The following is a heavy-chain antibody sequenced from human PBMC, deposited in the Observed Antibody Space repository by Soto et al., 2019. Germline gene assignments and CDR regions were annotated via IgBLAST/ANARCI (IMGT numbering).Heavy chain of an antibody. V-gene: IGHV1-69*13. CDR3: ARALEEYYYDNSGYYSGY. CDR2: IIPVFGTT. J-gene: IGHJ4*02. CDR1: GGTFSTCA. Sequence: SVKVSCKASGGTFSTCAITWVRQAPGQGLEWMGGIIPVFGTTNYAQKFQGRVTITADESTRTAYMELSSLRSEDTAVYYCARALEEYYYDNSGYYSGYWGQGTLVTVSS. D-gene: IGHD3-22*01.